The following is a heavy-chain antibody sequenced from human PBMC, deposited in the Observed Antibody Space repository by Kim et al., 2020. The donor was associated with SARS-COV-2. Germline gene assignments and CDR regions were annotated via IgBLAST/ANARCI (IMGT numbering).Heavy chain of an antibody. J-gene: IGHJ4*02. CDR1: GFTFSNAW. CDR3: TTGDGDLYYFDY. CDR2: IKSKTDGGTT. V-gene: IGHV3-15*01. D-gene: IGHD2-21*02. Sequence: GGSLRLSCAASGFTFSNAWMSWVRQAPGKGLEWVGRIKSKTDGGTTDYAAPVKGRFTISRDDSKNTLYLQMNSLKTEDTAVYYCTTGDGDLYYFDYWGQGTLVTVSS.